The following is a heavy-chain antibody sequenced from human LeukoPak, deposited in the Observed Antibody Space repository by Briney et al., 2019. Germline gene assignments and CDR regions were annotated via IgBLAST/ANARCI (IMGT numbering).Heavy chain of an antibody. CDR1: GGSISSGGYY. D-gene: IGHD2-21*02. V-gene: IGHV4-31*03. CDR3: ARVHCGGDCDLGWFDP. J-gene: IGHJ5*02. CDR2: IYYSGST. Sequence: SQTLSLTCTVSGGSISSGGYYWSWIRQHPGKGLEWIGYIYYSGSTYYNPSLKSRVTISVDTSKNQFSLKLSSVTAADTAVYYCARVHCGGDCDLGWFDPWGQGTLVTVSS.